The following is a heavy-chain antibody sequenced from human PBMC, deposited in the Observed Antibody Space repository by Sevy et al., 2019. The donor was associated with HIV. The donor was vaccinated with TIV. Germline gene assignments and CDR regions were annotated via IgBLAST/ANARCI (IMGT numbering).Heavy chain of an antibody. CDR1: GFTLNSYA. CDR2: ISYDGKDT. Sequence: GGCLRLSCAASGFTLNSYAMHCVRQTPVRGLEWMAVISYDGKDTYYADSVKGRFTISKDSSKNTLYLQMNSLRTEDTARYDCARAGVPSQHHVHPRLFFDYWGQGTAVTVSS. CDR3: ARAGVPSQHHVHPRLFFDY. J-gene: IGHJ4*02. D-gene: IGHD1-1*01. V-gene: IGHV3-30*04.